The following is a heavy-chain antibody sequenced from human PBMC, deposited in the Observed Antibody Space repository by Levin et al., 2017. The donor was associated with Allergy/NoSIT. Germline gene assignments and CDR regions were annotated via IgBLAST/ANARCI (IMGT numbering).Heavy chain of an antibody. CDR3: ARSSGGYCSSTSCYLFDY. D-gene: IGHD2-2*01. V-gene: IGHV1-2*02. CDR2: INPNSGGT. J-gene: IGHJ4*02. CDR1: GYTFTGYY. Sequence: KAGESLKISCKASGYTFTGYYMHWVRQAPGQGLEWMGWINPNSGGTNYAQKFQGRVTMTRDTSISTAYMELSRLRSDDTAVYYCARSSGGYCSSTSCYLFDYWGQGTLVTVSS.